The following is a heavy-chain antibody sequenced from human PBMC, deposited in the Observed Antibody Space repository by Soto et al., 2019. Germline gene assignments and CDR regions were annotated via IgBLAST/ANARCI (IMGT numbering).Heavy chain of an antibody. CDR1: GFTFSSDG. CDR3: ANDLNYDILTGYYDDY. CDR2: ISYDGSNK. V-gene: IGHV3-30*18. J-gene: IGHJ4*02. Sequence: GGSLRLSCAASGFTFSSDGMHWVRQAPGKGLEWVAVISYDGSNKYYADSVKGRFTISRDNSKNTLYLQMNSLRAEDTAVYYCANDLNYDILTGYYDDYWGQGTLVTVSS. D-gene: IGHD3-9*01.